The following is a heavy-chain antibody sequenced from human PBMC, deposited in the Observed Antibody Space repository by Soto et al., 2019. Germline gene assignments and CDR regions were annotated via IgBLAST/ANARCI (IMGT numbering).Heavy chain of an antibody. V-gene: IGHV3-23*04. CDR3: AKDAVYDDGVWLPDY. Sequence: EVQLVESGGGLVQPGGSLRLSCAASGFTFSSYEMNWVRQAPGKGLEWVSGIVGSGDAFHADSVKGRFTISKDNSKNTLYLQMNGLRAEDTAVYFCAKDAVYDDGVWLPDYWGQGTLVTVSS. CDR2: IVGSGDA. D-gene: IGHD4-17*01. CDR1: GFTFSSYE. J-gene: IGHJ4*02.